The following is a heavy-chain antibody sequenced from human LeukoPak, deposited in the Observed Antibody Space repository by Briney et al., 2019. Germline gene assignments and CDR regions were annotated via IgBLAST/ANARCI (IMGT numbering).Heavy chain of an antibody. CDR3: ARRRGGRYIVVVPAARGVYFDY. D-gene: IGHD2-2*01. Sequence: SETLSLTCAVYGGSFSGYYWSWIRQPPGKGLEWIGEINHSGSTNYNPSLKSRVTISVDTSKNQFSLKLSSVTAADTAVYYCARRRGGRYIVVVPAARGVYFDYWGQGTPVTVSS. V-gene: IGHV4-34*01. J-gene: IGHJ4*02. CDR2: INHSGST. CDR1: GGSFSGYY.